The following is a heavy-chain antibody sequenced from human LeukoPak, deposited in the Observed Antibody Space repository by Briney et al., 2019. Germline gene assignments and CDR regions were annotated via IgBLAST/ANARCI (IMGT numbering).Heavy chain of an antibody. CDR3: ARDYIVVQQPYGMDV. J-gene: IGHJ6*02. Sequence: GGSLRLSCAASGFTFSSYAMSWVRQAPGKGLEWVSAISGSGGSTYYADSVKGRFTISRDNSKNTLYLQMNSLRAEDTAVYYCARDYIVVQQPYGMDVWGQGTTVTVSS. D-gene: IGHD2-15*01. CDR2: ISGSGGST. V-gene: IGHV3-23*01. CDR1: GFTFSSYA.